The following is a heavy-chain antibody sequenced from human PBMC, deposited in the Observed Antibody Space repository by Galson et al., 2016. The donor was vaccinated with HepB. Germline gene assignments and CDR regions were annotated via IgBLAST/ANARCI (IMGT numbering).Heavy chain of an antibody. V-gene: IGHV1-18*01. CDR2: ISGFNAKT. Sequence: SVKVSCKASGYSFSTYGITWVRQAPGQGLEWMGWISGFNAKTKYAQKLEDRVTLTIETSTNTAYMELRSLRSDETALYFCARRRGVVVFGDYWGQGTFVTVSS. CDR1: GYSFSTYG. J-gene: IGHJ4*02. D-gene: IGHD3-10*01. CDR3: ARRRGVVVFGDY.